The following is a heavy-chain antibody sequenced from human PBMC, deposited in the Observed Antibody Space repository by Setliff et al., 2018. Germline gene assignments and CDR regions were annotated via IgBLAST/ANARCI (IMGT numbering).Heavy chain of an antibody. J-gene: IGHJ4*02. CDR2: IYSRGRT. D-gene: IGHD3-10*01. V-gene: IGHV4-39*01. CDR3: ATPGRRFGESIDY. CDR1: GGAISSGSYY. Sequence: PSETLSLTGTVPGGAISSGSYYGSWIRQPAGKGLEWIGWIYSRGRTYYHPSLKSRVTMSVDTSKNQFALQLTSVTDADTAVYYRATPGRRFGESIDYWGQGTLVTVSS.